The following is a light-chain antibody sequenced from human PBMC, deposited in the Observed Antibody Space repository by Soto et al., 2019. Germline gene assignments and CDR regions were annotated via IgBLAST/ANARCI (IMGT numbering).Light chain of an antibody. Sequence: EVVLTQSPGTLSLSPGERATLSCRASQSISSSFLAWYQQRPGQAPRLLIFGASYRATGIPDRFSGSGSGTDFTLTISRLEPEDFAVYYCQQYNNWPPITFGQGTRLEIK. CDR1: QSISSSF. CDR2: GAS. J-gene: IGKJ5*01. V-gene: IGKV3-20*01. CDR3: QQYNNWPPIT.